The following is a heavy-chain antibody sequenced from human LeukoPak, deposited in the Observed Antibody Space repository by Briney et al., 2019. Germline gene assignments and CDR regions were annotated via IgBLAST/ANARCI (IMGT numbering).Heavy chain of an antibody. D-gene: IGHD1-20*01. CDR3: AREGNWNDQDY. V-gene: IGHV3-48*03. J-gene: IGHJ4*02. CDR2: ISSSGSTI. Sequence: GASLRLSCAASGFTFSSYEMNWVRQAPGKGLEWVSYISSSGSTIYYVDSVKGRFTISRDNAKNSLYLQMNSLRAEDTAVYYCAREGNWNDQDYWGQGTLVTVSS. CDR1: GFTFSSYE.